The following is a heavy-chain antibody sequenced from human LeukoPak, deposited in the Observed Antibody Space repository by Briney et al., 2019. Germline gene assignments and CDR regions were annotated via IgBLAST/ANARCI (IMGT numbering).Heavy chain of an antibody. CDR1: GFTFSDYY. CDR3: ARSFTYYYDSSGYYFDY. Sequence: GRSLRLSCAASGFTFSDYYMSWIRQAPGKGLEWVSYISSSGSTIYYADSVKGRFTISRDNAKNSLYLQMNSLRAEDTAVYYCARSFTYYYDSSGYYFDYWGQGTLVTVSS. CDR2: ISSSGSTI. V-gene: IGHV3-11*01. D-gene: IGHD3-22*01. J-gene: IGHJ4*02.